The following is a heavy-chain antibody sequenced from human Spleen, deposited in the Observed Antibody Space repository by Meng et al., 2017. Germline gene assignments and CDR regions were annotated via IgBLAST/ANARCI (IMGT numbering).Heavy chain of an antibody. Sequence: QVTLGQSGAEVKKPGASVKVSCKASGYTFPDYWLHWVRRAPGQGLEWMGRINPKSGDTHYAQRFQGRVTMTGDTSISTAYMELRSLRSDDTAVYYCATRGNPYLNCWGQGTLVTVSS. CDR1: GYTFPDYW. CDR3: ATRGNPYLNC. CDR2: INPKSGDT. V-gene: IGHV1-2*06. J-gene: IGHJ4*02.